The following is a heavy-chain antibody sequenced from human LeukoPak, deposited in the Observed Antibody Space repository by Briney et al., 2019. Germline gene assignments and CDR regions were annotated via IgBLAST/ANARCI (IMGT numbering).Heavy chain of an antibody. Sequence: GGSLRLSCAASGFTFSSFAMSWVRQAPGGGLEWVSSISGSGASTYYADSVKGRFTISRDNSRNTLYLQMSSLRAEDTAVYYCAKSHSVAVAGTYSTYYFDSWGQGTLVTVSS. CDR2: ISGSGAST. CDR3: AKSHSVAVAGTYSTYYFDS. D-gene: IGHD6-19*01. V-gene: IGHV3-23*01. J-gene: IGHJ4*02. CDR1: GFTFSSFA.